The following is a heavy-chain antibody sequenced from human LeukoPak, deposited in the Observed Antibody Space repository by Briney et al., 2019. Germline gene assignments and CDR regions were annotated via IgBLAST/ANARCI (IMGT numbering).Heavy chain of an antibody. CDR3: ARNTSGFKLGDAFDI. J-gene: IGHJ3*02. Sequence: PGGSLRLSCAASGFTFSGYAMTWVRQALGKGLEWISAISGSAYSTSYADSVKGRFTISRDNSKNTLYLQMNSLRAEDTAIYYCARNTSGFKLGDAFDIWGQGTMVTVSS. V-gene: IGHV3-23*01. CDR1: GFTFSGYA. D-gene: IGHD3-22*01. CDR2: ISGSAYST.